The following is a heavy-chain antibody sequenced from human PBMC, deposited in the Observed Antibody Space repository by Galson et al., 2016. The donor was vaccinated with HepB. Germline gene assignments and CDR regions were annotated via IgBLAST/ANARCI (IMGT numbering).Heavy chain of an antibody. CDR2: IDPSDSNI. Sequence: QSGAEVKKPGESLRISCKGSGYSFTSYWISWVRQMPGKGLEWMGRIDPSDSNINYSPSFQGHVTISTDKSISTAYLQWSSLKASDTAMYYCARHDSSTWYSAFDIWSQGTMVTVSS. D-gene: IGHD6-13*01. V-gene: IGHV5-10-1*01. J-gene: IGHJ3*02. CDR1: GYSFTSYW. CDR3: ARHDSSTWYSAFDI.